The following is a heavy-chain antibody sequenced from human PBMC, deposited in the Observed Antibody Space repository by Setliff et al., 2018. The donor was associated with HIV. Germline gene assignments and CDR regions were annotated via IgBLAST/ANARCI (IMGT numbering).Heavy chain of an antibody. V-gene: IGHV3-7*01. CDR2: IKQDGSET. J-gene: IGHJ6*02. CDR1: GFTFSSYW. D-gene: IGHD2-8*02. CDR3: ARDGEEYVNGWYWWADYYYYGMDV. Sequence: GGSRRLSCAASGFTFSSYWMSWVRQAPGKGLEWVANIKQDGSETYYVDSVKGRFTISRDNARNSLFLQMDSLRVEDTAVYYCARDGEEYVNGWYWWADYYYYGMDVWGQGTTVTVSS.